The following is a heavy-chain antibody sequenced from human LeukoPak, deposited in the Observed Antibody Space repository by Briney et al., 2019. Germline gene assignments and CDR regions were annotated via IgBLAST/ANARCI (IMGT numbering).Heavy chain of an antibody. V-gene: IGHV3-23*01. D-gene: IGHD1-7*01. CDR1: GFTFSNYA. J-gene: IGHJ4*02. CDR2: ISISGGST. CDR3: AKGGTVNYPGRGYFEY. Sequence: GGSLRLSCAASGFTFSNYAMSWVRQAPGKGLEWVLFISISGGSTYYADSVKGRFTISRDNSKSTMYLQVNSLRAEDTAVYFCAKGGTVNYPGRGYFEYWGQGTLVTVSS.